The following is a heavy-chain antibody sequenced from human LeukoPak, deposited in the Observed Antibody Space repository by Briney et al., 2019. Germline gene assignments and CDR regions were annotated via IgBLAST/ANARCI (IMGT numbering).Heavy chain of an antibody. CDR3: ARESYYYDSSGYYSLDY. J-gene: IGHJ4*02. Sequence: GGSMRLSCAASGFTFSSYSMNWVRQAPGKGLEWVSSISSSSSYIYYADSVKGRFTISRDNAKNSLYLQMNSLRAEDTAVYYCARESYYYDSSGYYSLDYWGQGTLVTVSS. CDR1: GFTFSSYS. V-gene: IGHV3-21*01. D-gene: IGHD3-22*01. CDR2: ISSSSSYI.